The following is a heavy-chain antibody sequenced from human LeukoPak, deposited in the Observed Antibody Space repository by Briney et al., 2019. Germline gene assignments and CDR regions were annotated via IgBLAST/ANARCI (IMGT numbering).Heavy chain of an antibody. J-gene: IGHJ3*02. CDR1: GFTFSTYS. Sequence: GGSLRLSCAASGFTFSTYSMNWVRQAPGKGLEWVSSISSSSSYIHYADSVKGRFTISRDNAKNSLFLQMNSLRAEDTAVYYCAGINDYGDPTGAFDIWGQGTMVTVSS. D-gene: IGHD4-17*01. V-gene: IGHV3-21*01. CDR3: AGINDYGDPTGAFDI. CDR2: ISSSSSYI.